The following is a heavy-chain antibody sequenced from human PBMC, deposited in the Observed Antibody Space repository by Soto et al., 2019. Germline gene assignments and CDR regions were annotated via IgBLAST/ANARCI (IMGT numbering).Heavy chain of an antibody. V-gene: IGHV3-33*07. CDR2: IWYDGSNK. J-gene: IGHJ6*02. CDR3: ARDLQQWLVRKYYYGMDV. Sequence: GGSLRLSCAASGFTFGRHAMDWVRQAPGKGLEWVAFIWYDGSNKYYADSVEGRFTVSRDNSKNTLYLQMNSLRAEDTAVYYCARDLQQWLVRKYYYGMDVWGQGITVTVSS. D-gene: IGHD6-19*01. CDR1: GFTFGRHA.